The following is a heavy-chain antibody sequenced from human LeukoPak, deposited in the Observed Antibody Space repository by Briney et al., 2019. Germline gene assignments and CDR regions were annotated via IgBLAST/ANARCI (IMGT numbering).Heavy chain of an antibody. Sequence: SETLSLTCTVSGGSIRSRNYYWDWIRQPPGNGLEWIGNFYDSGSTYYNPSLKSRVTISGDTSKNQFSLKLTSVTAADTAVYYCARHTRPGCSGYENAFDIWGQGTMVTVSS. V-gene: IGHV4-39*01. D-gene: IGHD5-12*01. CDR3: ARHTRPGCSGYENAFDI. CDR2: FYDSGST. J-gene: IGHJ3*02. CDR1: GGSIRSRNYY.